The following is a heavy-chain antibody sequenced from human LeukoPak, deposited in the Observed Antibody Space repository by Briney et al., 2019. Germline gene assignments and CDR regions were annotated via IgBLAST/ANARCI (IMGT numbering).Heavy chain of an antibody. J-gene: IGHJ4*02. Sequence: SETLSLACTVSGGSISSYYWSWIRQPPGKGLEWIGYIYYSGSTNYNPSLKSRVTISVDTSKNQFSLKLSSVTAADTAVYYCARAVYDSSGYRSDYWGQGTLVTVSS. CDR3: ARAVYDSSGYRSDY. CDR1: GGSISSYY. CDR2: IYYSGST. V-gene: IGHV4-59*01. D-gene: IGHD3-22*01.